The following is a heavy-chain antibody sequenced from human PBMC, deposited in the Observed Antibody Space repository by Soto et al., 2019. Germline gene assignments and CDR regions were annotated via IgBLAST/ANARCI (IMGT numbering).Heavy chain of an antibody. V-gene: IGHV4-38-2*01. D-gene: IGHD2-2*01. Sequence: KPSETLSLTCAVSGYSISSGYYWGWIRQPPGKGLEWIGSIYHSGSTYYNPSLKSRVTISVDTSKNQFSLKLSSVTAADTAVYYCARAGGTSWTLWYFDYWGQGTLVTVSS. CDR3: ARAGGTSWTLWYFDY. CDR1: GYSISSGYY. J-gene: IGHJ4*02. CDR2: IYHSGST.